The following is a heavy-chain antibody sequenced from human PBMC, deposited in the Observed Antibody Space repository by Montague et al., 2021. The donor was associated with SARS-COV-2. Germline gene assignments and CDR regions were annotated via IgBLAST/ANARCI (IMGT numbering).Heavy chain of an antibody. V-gene: IGHV4-34*01. J-gene: IGHJ6*02. CDR2: VNHSGST. CDR1: GGSFSGCY. Sequence: SETLSLTCAVYGGSFSGCYWSWIRQPPGKGLEWTGEVNHSGSTTYYPSLKSRVTISVDTSKNQFSLKLSSVTAADTAVYYCARGTTVTTLFYYYYGMDVWGQGTTVIVSS. CDR3: ARGTTVTTLFYYYYGMDV. D-gene: IGHD4-17*01.